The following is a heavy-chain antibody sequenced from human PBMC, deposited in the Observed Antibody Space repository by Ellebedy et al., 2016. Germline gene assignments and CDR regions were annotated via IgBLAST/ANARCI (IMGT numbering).Heavy chain of an antibody. D-gene: IGHD6-13*01. J-gene: IGHJ5*02. CDR3: ARTLVATPGTS. V-gene: IGHV3-23*05. CDR1: GFNFNDYA. Sequence: GESLKISXAASGFNFNDYAMAWVRQAPGKGLDWVSTINNNGYNTYYADSVKGRFTISRDNSENTLYLQMNSLTADDTAVYYCARTLVATPGTSWGQGTLVTVSS. CDR2: INNNGYNT.